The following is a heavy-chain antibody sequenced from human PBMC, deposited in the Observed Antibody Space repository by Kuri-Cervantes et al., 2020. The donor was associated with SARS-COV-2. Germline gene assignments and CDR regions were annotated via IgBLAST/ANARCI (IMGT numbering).Heavy chain of an antibody. Sequence: SVKVSCKASGGTSSSYAISWVRQAPGQGLEWMGGIIPIFGTANYAQKFQGRVTITADESTSTAYMELSSLRSEDTAVYYCARGRVAGSHLSFYYWGQGTLVTVSS. D-gene: IGHD6-19*01. CDR3: ARGRVAGSHLSFYY. CDR1: GGTSSSYA. CDR2: IIPIFGTA. V-gene: IGHV1-69*13. J-gene: IGHJ4*02.